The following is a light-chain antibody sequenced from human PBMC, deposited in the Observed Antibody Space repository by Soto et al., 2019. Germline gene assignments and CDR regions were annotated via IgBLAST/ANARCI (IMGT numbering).Light chain of an antibody. CDR2: GNT. CDR3: QSYDSSRVV. V-gene: IGLV1-40*01. J-gene: IGLJ2*01. CDR1: SSNIGAGYD. Sequence: QSVLTQPPSVSGAPGQRVTISCTGNSSNIGAGYDVHWYQQFPGAAPKVLIHGNTNRPAGVPARFSGSKSGSSASLAITGLQAEDEADSYCQSYDSSRVVFGGETKLTVL.